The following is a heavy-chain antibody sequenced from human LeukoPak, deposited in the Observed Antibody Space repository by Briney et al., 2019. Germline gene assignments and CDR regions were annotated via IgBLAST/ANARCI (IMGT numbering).Heavy chain of an antibody. CDR3: AKGSMIGWYNWFDP. CDR2: ISPRGGGT. J-gene: IGHJ5*02. D-gene: IGHD3-22*01. V-gene: IGHV3-23*01. CDR1: GFSFSNHG. Sequence: GGSLRLSCAASGFSFSNHGMNWVRQAPGKGLEWLSGISPRGGGTYYADSVKGRFTISRDNSKNTLYLQMNSLRAEDTAVYYCAKGSMIGWYNWFDPWGQGTLVTVSS.